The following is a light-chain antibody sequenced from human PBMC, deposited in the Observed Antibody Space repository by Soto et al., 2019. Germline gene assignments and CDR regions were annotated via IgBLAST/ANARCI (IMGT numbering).Light chain of an antibody. CDR2: GAS. CDR3: QRDVYTIFT. Sequence: IVLTQSPGTLSVSPGERVTLSCRASQTVIHNFLAWYQQKPGQAPRLLIYGASTRTSGVPDRFSGRGSGTDFTLTISRLEPEDSAVYFCQRDVYTIFTFGQGTKLEI. J-gene: IGKJ2*01. CDR1: QTVIHNF. V-gene: IGKV3-20*01.